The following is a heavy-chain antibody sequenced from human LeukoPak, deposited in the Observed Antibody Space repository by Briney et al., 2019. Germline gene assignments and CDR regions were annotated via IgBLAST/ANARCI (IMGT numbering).Heavy chain of an antibody. D-gene: IGHD2-15*01. CDR2: ISSSGSTI. CDR3: ARDESEDYNWFDP. CDR1: GFTFSDHY. J-gene: IGHJ5*02. V-gene: IGHV3-11*04. Sequence: GGSLRLSCAASGFTFSDHYMSWIRQAPGKGLEWVSYISSSGSTIYYADSVKGRFTISRDNAKNSLYLQMNSLRAEDTAVYYCARDESEDYNWFDPWGQGTLVTVSS.